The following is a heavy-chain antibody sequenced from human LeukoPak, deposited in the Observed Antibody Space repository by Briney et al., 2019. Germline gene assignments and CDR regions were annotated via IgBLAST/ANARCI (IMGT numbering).Heavy chain of an antibody. CDR2: INHSGST. V-gene: IGHV4-34*01. J-gene: IGHJ4*02. Sequence: SETLSLTCAVYGGSFSGYYWSWIRQPPGKGPEWIGEINHSGSTNYNPSLKSRVTISVDTSKNQFSLKLSSVTAADTAVYYCARGRGYWGQGTLVTVSS. D-gene: IGHD3-16*01. CDR3: ARGRGY. CDR1: GGSFSGYY.